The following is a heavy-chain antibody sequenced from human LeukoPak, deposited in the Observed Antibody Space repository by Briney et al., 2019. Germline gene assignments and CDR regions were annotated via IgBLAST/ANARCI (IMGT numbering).Heavy chain of an antibody. Sequence: PSETLSLTCAVYGGSFSGYYWSWIRQPPGKGLEWIGEINHSGSTNYNPSLKSRVTISVDTSKNQFSLKLSSVTAADTAVYYCARALAVVGSLGDYWGQGTLVTVSS. J-gene: IGHJ4*02. CDR3: ARALAVVGSLGDY. V-gene: IGHV4-34*01. CDR1: GGSFSGYY. D-gene: IGHD6-19*01. CDR2: INHSGST.